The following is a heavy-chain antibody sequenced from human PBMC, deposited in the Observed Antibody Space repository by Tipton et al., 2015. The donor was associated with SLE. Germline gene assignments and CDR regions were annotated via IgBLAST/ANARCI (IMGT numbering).Heavy chain of an antibody. D-gene: IGHD6-19*01. J-gene: IGHJ4*02. CDR3: ARSKPYSSGWYFDY. V-gene: IGHV3-30*02. Sequence: SLRLSCAASGFTFSSYGMHWVRQAPGKGLEWVAFIRYDGSNKYYADSVKGRFTISRDNSKNTLYLQMNSLRAEDTAVYYCARSKPYSSGWYFDYWGQGTLVTASS. CDR1: GFTFSSYG. CDR2: IRYDGSNK.